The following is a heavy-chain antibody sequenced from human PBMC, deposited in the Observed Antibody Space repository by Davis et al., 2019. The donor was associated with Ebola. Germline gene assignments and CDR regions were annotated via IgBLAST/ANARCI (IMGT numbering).Heavy chain of an antibody. J-gene: IGHJ6*02. V-gene: IGHV1-2*04. Sequence: ASVKVSCKASGYTFTGYYMHWVRQAPGQGLEWMGWINPNSGGTNYAQKFQGWVTMTRDTSISTAYMELSRLRSDDTAVYYCARESIAARRYYYAMDVWGQGTTVTVSS. CDR3: ARESIAARRYYYAMDV. CDR2: INPNSGGT. CDR1: GYTFTGYY. D-gene: IGHD6-6*01.